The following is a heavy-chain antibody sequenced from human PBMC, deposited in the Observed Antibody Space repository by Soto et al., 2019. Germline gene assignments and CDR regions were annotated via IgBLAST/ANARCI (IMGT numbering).Heavy chain of an antibody. CDR3: VRRGYNWQFSDY. CDR2: INSDGRST. CDR1: GFTFSSYW. V-gene: IGHV3-74*01. D-gene: IGHD6-25*01. Sequence: PGGSLRLSCAVSGFTFSSYWMHWVRQAPGKGLVWVSRINSDGRSTSYADSVKGRFTISRDNAKNTLYLQMNGLRAEDTAVYYCVRRGYNWQFSDYWGQGTLVTVSS. J-gene: IGHJ4*02.